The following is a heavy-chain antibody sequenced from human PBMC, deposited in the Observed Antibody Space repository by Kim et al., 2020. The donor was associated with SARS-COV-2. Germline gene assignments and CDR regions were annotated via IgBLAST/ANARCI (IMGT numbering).Heavy chain of an antibody. D-gene: IGHD5-12*01. J-gene: IGHJ5*02. CDR3: ARDVATSGFSAWFDP. CDR1: GGSFSGYY. V-gene: IGHV4-34*01. Sequence: SETLSLTCAVYGGSFSGYYWSWIRQPPGKGLEWIGEINHSGSTNYNPSLKSRVTISVDTSKNQFSLKLSSVTAADTAVYYCARDVATSGFSAWFDPWGQG. CDR2: INHSGST.